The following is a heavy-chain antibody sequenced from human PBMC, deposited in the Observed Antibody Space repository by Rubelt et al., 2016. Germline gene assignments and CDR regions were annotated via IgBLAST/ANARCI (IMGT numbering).Heavy chain of an antibody. CDR3: AKGHSNLDY. J-gene: IGHJ4*02. CDR2: ISYDGGNK. D-gene: IGHD6-13*01. Sequence: VVQPGRSLRLSCAASGFTFSHYAMHWVRQAPGEGLEWVALISYDGGNKNYADSVKGRFTISRDNSRNTLYLQMNSLRAEDTAVYYCAKGHSNLDYWGQGTLVTVSS. CDR1: GFTFSHYA. V-gene: IGHV3-30*04.